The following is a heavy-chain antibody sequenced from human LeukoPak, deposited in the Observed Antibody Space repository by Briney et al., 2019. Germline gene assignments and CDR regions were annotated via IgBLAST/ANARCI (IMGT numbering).Heavy chain of an antibody. D-gene: IGHD3-22*01. V-gene: IGHV1-69*13. CDR1: GGTFSSYA. CDR3: ATYYDISGYRFDY. Sequence: ASVKVSCKASGGTFSSYAISWVRQAPGQGLEWMGGIIPIFGTANYAQKFQGRVTITADESTSTAYMELSSLRSEDTAVYYCATYYDISGYRFDYWGQGTLVTVSS. J-gene: IGHJ4*02. CDR2: IIPIFGTA.